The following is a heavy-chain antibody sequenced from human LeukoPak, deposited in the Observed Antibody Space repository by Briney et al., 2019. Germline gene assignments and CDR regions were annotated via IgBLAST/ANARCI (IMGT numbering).Heavy chain of an antibody. D-gene: IGHD4-23*01. CDR3: ARDYGGLGAFDI. Sequence: SETLSLTCTVSGGSISSYYWSWIRQPPGKGLEWIGYIYYSGSTNYNPSLKSRVTISVDTSKNQFSLKLSSVTAADTAVYYCARDYGGLGAFDIWGQGTMVTVSS. CDR2: IYYSGST. V-gene: IGHV4-59*01. CDR1: GGSISSYY. J-gene: IGHJ3*02.